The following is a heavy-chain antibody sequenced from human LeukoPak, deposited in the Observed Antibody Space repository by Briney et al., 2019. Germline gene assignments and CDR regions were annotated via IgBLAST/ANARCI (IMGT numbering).Heavy chain of an antibody. CDR3: ASDYDSSGYYGY. CDR2: IYYTGTT. J-gene: IGHJ4*02. CDR1: GGSMNINNYY. D-gene: IGHD3-22*01. V-gene: IGHV4-39*07. Sequence: SETLSLTCTVSGGSMNINNYYWAWIRQSPGKGLEWLGSIYYTGTTYYNPSLKSRVTISVDTSKNQFSLKLSSVTAADTAVYYCASDYDSSGYYGYWGQGTLVTVSS.